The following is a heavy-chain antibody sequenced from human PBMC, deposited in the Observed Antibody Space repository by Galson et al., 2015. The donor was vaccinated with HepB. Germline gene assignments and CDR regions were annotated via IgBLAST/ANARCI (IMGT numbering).Heavy chain of an antibody. Sequence: SLRLSCAGSGFTFSNYAMHWVRQAPGKGLVWVARINSDGSSISYADSVKGRFTVSRDNAKTTLYLQMNSLRAEDTAVYYCAKSSSPRHYYYMDVWGKGTTVTVSS. CDR3: AKSSSPRHYYYMDV. D-gene: IGHD6-19*01. CDR2: INSDGSSI. V-gene: IGHV3-74*01. J-gene: IGHJ6*03. CDR1: GFTFSNYA.